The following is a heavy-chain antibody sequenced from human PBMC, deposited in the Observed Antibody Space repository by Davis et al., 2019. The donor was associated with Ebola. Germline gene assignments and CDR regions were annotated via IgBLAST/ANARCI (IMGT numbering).Heavy chain of an antibody. CDR1: GFTFHDYG. D-gene: IGHD1-7*01. V-gene: IGHV3-9*01. Sequence: SLKISCAASGFTFHDYGMLWVRQPPGKGLEWVSGISWNGGNIGDADSVKGRFTISRDNAGNSLFLQMNPLSPEDTALYYCVKGRTRPWAFDALIKWGQGTMVTVSS. CDR3: VKGRTRPWAFDALIK. CDR2: ISWNGGNI. J-gene: IGHJ3*01.